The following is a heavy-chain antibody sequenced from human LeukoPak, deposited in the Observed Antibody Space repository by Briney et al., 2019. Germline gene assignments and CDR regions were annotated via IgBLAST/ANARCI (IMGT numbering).Heavy chain of an antibody. CDR3: ASRYYYDSSGSDYAFDI. CDR1: GDSVSNGNYY. D-gene: IGHD3-22*01. CDR2: IYYTGKT. V-gene: IGHV4-61*03. J-gene: IGHJ3*02. Sequence: NPSETLSLTCTVSGDSVSNGNYYWSWLRQPPGKALEWIGYIYYTGKTYYNPSLEGRVTILVDTSRNHFSVKLSSVTAADTAVYYCASRYYYDSSGSDYAFDIWGQGTMVTVSS.